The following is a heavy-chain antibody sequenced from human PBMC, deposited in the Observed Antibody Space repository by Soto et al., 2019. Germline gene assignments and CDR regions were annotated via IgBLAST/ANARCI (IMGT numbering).Heavy chain of an antibody. CDR2: IIPILGIA. J-gene: IGHJ4*02. D-gene: IGHD5-12*01. Sequence: ASVKVSCKASGGTFSSYTISWVRQAPGQGLEWMGRIIPILGIANYAQKFQGRVTITADKSTSTAYMELSSLRSEDTAVYYCARIAGSGYDYYFDYWGQGTLVTVSS. CDR3: ARIAGSGYDYYFDY. V-gene: IGHV1-69*02. CDR1: GGTFSSYT.